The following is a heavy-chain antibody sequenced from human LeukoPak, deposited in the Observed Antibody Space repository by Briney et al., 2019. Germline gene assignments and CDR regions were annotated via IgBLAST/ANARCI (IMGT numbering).Heavy chain of an antibody. CDR3: ARVGTGYSSGWSYYYYMDV. CDR1: GGSFSGYY. V-gene: IGHV4-59*01. D-gene: IGHD6-19*01. Sequence: PSETLALTCAVYGGSFSGYYWSWIRQPPGKGLEGIGYSYYSGSTNYNPSLKSRATISVDTSKNQFSLKLSSVTAADTAVYYCARVGTGYSSGWSYYYYMDVWGKGTTVTVSS. J-gene: IGHJ6*03. CDR2: SYYSGST.